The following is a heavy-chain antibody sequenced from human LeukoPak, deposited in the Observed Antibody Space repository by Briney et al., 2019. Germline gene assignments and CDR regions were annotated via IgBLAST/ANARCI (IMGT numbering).Heavy chain of an antibody. CDR3: ITPLPYSAQ. V-gene: IGHV3-15*07. J-gene: IGHJ4*02. Sequence: GGSLRPSCAASGFTFSNAYMNWVRQAPGKGLEWVGRIKPKTDGETTEYAAPVKGRFSISRDDSKNMLYLQMNSLKTEDTAVYYCITPLPYSAQGGQGTLVTVSS. CDR2: IKPKTDGETT. CDR1: GFTFSNAY. D-gene: IGHD2-21*01.